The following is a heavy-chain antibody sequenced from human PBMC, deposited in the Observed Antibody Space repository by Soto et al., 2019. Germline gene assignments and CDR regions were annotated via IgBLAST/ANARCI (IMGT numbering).Heavy chain of an antibody. D-gene: IGHD3-3*01. Sequence: GESLKISCAASGFTFSSYGMHWVRQAPGKGLEWVAVISYDGSNKYYADSVKGRFTISRDNSKNTLYLQMNSLRAEDTAVYYCAKDQYYDFWSVYYYYGMDVWGQGTTVTVS. V-gene: IGHV3-30*18. CDR2: ISYDGSNK. CDR1: GFTFSSYG. CDR3: AKDQYYDFWSVYYYYGMDV. J-gene: IGHJ6*02.